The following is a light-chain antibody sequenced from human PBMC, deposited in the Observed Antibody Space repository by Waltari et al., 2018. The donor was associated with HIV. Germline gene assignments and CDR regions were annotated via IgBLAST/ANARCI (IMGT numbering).Light chain of an antibody. CDR3: QSADSSGTVV. V-gene: IGLV3-25*03. Sequence: EPTQPTSVFRSPGQTGKNTCPGDCKPNPKAFWYQQKPGQAPLLVIYKDSERPSGIPERFSGSSSGTTVTLTISGVQAEDEADYYCQSADSSGTVVFGGGTKLTVL. CDR1: CKPNPK. J-gene: IGLJ2*01. CDR2: KDS.